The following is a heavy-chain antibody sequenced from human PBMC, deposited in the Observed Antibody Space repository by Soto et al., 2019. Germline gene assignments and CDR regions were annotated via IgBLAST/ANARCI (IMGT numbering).Heavy chain of an antibody. Sequence: SETLSLTCAVSGGSISSSNWWSWVRQPPGKGLEWIGEIYHSGSTNYNPSLKSRVTISVDKSKNQFSLKLSSMTAADTAVYYCARERKWIQLDYYYGMDVWGQGTTVTVSS. V-gene: IGHV4-4*02. CDR3: ARERKWIQLDYYYGMDV. J-gene: IGHJ6*02. CDR2: IYHSGST. CDR1: GGSISSSNW. D-gene: IGHD1-1*01.